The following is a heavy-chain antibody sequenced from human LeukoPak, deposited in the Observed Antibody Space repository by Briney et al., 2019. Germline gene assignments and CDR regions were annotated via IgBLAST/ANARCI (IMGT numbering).Heavy chain of an antibody. D-gene: IGHD6-6*01. V-gene: IGHV3-11*04. Sequence: PGGSLRLSCEASGFNFSDYYMSWIRQAPGKGLEWLSYISTSSNTIYYAESVKGRFTISRDNAKNSVYLQMNNLRVEDTAVYYCVKTARLADYWGQGTLVTVSS. J-gene: IGHJ4*02. CDR3: VKTARLADY. CDR2: ISTSSNTI. CDR1: GFNFSDYY.